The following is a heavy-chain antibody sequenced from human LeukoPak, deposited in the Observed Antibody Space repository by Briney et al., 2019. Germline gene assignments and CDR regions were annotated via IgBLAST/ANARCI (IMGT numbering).Heavy chain of an antibody. CDR2: IVVGSGNT. CDR3: AADRGSDDAFDI. Sequence: ASVKVSCKASGFTFTNFPMQWVRQARGQRLEWIGWIVVGSGNTNYAQKFQERVTITRDMSTSTAYMELSSLRPEDTAVYYCAADRGSDDAFDIWGQGTVVTVSS. CDR1: GFTFTNFP. D-gene: IGHD6-25*01. V-gene: IGHV1-58*02. J-gene: IGHJ3*02.